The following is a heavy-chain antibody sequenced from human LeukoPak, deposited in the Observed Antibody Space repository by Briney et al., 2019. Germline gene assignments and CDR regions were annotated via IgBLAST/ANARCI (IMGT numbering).Heavy chain of an antibody. CDR2: IYYSGST. D-gene: IGHD6-19*01. J-gene: IGHJ4*02. V-gene: IGHV4-59*01. CDR1: GGSISSYY. CDR3: ARVKSSGWYGAFFDY. Sequence: PSETLSLTCTVSGGSISSYYWSWIRQPPGKGLEWIGYIYYSGSTNYNPSLKSRVTISVATSKNQISLKLSSVTAADTAVYYCARVKSSGWYGAFFDYWGQGTLVTVSS.